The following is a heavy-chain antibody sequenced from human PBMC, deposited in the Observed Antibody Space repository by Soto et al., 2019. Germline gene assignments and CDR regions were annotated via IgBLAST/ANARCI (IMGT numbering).Heavy chain of an antibody. CDR3: ARDRGSGIAPISYGMDV. V-gene: IGHV4-59*01. J-gene: IGHJ6*02. CDR1: GGSISSYY. D-gene: IGHD6-13*01. CDR2: IYYSGST. Sequence: SETLSLTCTVSGGSISSYYWSWIRQPPGKGLEWIGYIYYSGSTNYNPSLKSRVTISVDTSKNQFSLKLSSVTAADTAVYYCARDRGSGIAPISYGMDVWGQGTTVTVSS.